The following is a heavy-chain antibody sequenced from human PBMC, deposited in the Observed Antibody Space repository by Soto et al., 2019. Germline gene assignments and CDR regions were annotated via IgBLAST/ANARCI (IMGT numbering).Heavy chain of an antibody. V-gene: IGHV4-59*01. Sequence: SETLSLTCTVSGGSISGYHWSWIRQSPGKGLEWIGYIYYNGDTHYNPSLKSRLTISVDTSKNQFSLKLSSVTAVDTAVYYCARETTTSYYAMDVWGQGTSVTVSS. J-gene: IGHJ6*02. CDR1: GGSISGYH. D-gene: IGHD1-1*01. CDR2: IYYNGDT. CDR3: ARETTTSYYAMDV.